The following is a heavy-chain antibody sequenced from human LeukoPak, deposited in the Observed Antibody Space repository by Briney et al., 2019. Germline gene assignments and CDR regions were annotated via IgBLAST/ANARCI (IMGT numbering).Heavy chain of an antibody. CDR3: ARREIVVVPAAIDY. J-gene: IGHJ4*02. V-gene: IGHV3-30-3*01. CDR1: GFTFSSYA. Sequence: GGSLRLSCAASGFTFSSYAMHWVRQAPGKGLEWVAVISYDGSNKYYADSVKGRFTISRDNSKNTLYLQMNSLRAEDTAVYYCARREIVVVPAAIDYWGQGTLVTVSS. CDR2: ISYDGSNK. D-gene: IGHD2-2*02.